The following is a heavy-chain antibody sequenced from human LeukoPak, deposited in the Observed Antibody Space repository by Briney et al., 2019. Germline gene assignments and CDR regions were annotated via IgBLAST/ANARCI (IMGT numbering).Heavy chain of an antibody. CDR2: IIPIFGRA. D-gene: IGHD3-22*01. CDR3: ASPRGPDYYDSSGYYSLGY. CDR1: GGTFSSYA. Sequence: ASVKVSCTASGGTFSSYAISWVRQAPGQGLEWMGGIIPIFGRANYAQKFQGRVTITADESTSTAYMELSSLRSEDTAVYYCASPRGPDYYDSSGYYSLGYWGQGTLVTVSS. V-gene: IGHV1-69*13. J-gene: IGHJ4*02.